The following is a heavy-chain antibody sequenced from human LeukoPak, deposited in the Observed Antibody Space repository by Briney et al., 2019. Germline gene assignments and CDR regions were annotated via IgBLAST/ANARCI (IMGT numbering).Heavy chain of an antibody. CDR3: ARELTTSDN. D-gene: IGHD1/OR15-1a*01. V-gene: IGHV3-20*04. Sequence: GGPLRLPCAASGFTLDDYGMSWVRQAPGKGREGGTGIIWSGGRTDYADSLMGRFTISRDNAKYTLYLQMNSLRDEDTALYYCARELTTSDNWGQGTLVTVSS. CDR2: IIWSGGRT. CDR1: GFTLDDYG. J-gene: IGHJ4*02.